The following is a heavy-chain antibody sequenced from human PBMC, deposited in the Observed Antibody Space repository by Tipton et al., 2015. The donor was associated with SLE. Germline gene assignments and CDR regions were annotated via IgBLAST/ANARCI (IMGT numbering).Heavy chain of an antibody. D-gene: IGHD3/OR15-3a*01. Sequence: SLRLSCAASGFTFSSYWMHWVRQAPGKGLVWVSRINSDGSSTSYADSVKGRFTISRDNAKNTLYLQMNSLRAEDTAVYYCARELGDGLDAFDIWGQGTMVTVSS. CDR1: GFTFSSYW. CDR2: INSDGSST. J-gene: IGHJ3*02. V-gene: IGHV3-74*01. CDR3: ARELGDGLDAFDI.